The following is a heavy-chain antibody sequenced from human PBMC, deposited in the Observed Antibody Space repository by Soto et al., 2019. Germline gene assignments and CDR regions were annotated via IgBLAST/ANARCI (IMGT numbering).Heavy chain of an antibody. CDR1: GFTFSSYW. J-gene: IGHJ4*02. V-gene: IGHV3-7*05. CDR2: IKQDGSEK. D-gene: IGHD3-10*01. Sequence: PGGSLRLSCAASGFTFSSYWMSWVRQAPGKGLEWVANIKQDGSEKYYVDSVKGRFTISRDNAKNSLYLQMNSLRAEDTAVYYCARIIGITMVRGVIGPFDYWGQGTLVTVSS. CDR3: ARIIGITMVRGVIGPFDY.